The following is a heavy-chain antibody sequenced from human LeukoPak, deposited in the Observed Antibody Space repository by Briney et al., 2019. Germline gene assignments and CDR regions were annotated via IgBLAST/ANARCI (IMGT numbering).Heavy chain of an antibody. CDR2: INHSGST. D-gene: IGHD3-22*01. CDR1: GGSFSGYY. Sequence: SETLSLTCAVYGGSFSGYYWSWIRQPPGKGLEWIGEINHSGSTNYNPSLKSRVTISVDTSKNQFSLKLSSVTAADTAVYYCARDYYDSSGYYYYFDYWGQGTLVTVSS. J-gene: IGHJ4*02. CDR3: ARDYYDSSGYYYYFDY. V-gene: IGHV4-34*09.